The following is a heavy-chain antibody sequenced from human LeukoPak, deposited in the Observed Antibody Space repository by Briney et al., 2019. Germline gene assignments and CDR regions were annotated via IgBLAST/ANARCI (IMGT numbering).Heavy chain of an antibody. V-gene: IGHV4-39*01. D-gene: IGHD3-10*01. CDR1: GGSISGSSYY. CDR2: IYYSGST. J-gene: IGHJ4*02. Sequence: SETLSLTCTVSGGSISGSSYYWGWPRHPPGKGREWIGSIYYSGSTYYNPSLKSRVTIYVDTSKNQFSLKLSSVTAADTAVYYCARRFPSFDYWGQGTLVTVSS. CDR3: ARRFPSFDY.